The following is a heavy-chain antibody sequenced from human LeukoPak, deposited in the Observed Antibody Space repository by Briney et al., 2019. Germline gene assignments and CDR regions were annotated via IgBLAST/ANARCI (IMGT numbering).Heavy chain of an antibody. CDR3: AREGGYNDFDY. CDR1: GFTFSSYE. CDR2: ISSSGSTI. D-gene: IGHD5-24*01. Sequence: GSLRLSCAASGFTFSSYEMNWVRQAPGKGLEWVSHISSSGSTIYYADSVKGRFTISRDNAKNSLSLQMNSLRAEDTAVYFCAREGGYNDFDYWGQGTPVTVSS. V-gene: IGHV3-48*03. J-gene: IGHJ4*02.